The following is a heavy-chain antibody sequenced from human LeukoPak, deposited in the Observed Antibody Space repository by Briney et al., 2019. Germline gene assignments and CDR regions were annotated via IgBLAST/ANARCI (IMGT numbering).Heavy chain of an antibody. J-gene: IGHJ6*03. V-gene: IGHV4-30-4*08. CDR1: GGSISSGDYY. Sequence: SQTLSLTCTVSGGSISSGDYYWSWIRQPPGKGLEWIGYIYYSGSTYYNPSLKSRVTISVDTSKNQFSLKLSSVTAADAAVYYCARVIVVVPAAITGGYYYYYMDVWGKETTVTVSS. D-gene: IGHD2-2*01. CDR3: ARVIVVVPAAITGGYYYYYMDV. CDR2: IYYSGST.